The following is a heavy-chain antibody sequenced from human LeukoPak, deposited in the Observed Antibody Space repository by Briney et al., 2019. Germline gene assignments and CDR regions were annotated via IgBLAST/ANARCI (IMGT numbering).Heavy chain of an antibody. CDR1: GVTFSSDA. V-gene: IGHV3-23*01. CDR2: IIVTVVST. Sequence: VGSLRLSCAASGVTFSSDAMSWVRHGPRKRLEWVSAIIVTVVSTYYPDSLKGRFTISRDNSKKTMFLQMNSVRAEDTTVYYCANDSDCGNWFDTCGQGNGVTVSA. J-gene: IGHJ5*02. CDR3: ANDSDCGNWFDT. D-gene: IGHD2-21*02.